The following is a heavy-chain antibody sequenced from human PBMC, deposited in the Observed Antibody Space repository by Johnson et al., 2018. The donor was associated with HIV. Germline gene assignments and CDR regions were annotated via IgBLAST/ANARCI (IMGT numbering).Heavy chain of an antibody. D-gene: IGHD6-19*01. V-gene: IGHV3-15*01. J-gene: IGHJ3*02. CDR3: ARDRIAVAQGAFDI. CDR1: GFTFSDAW. Sequence: VQLVESGGGLVKPGGSLRLSCAASGFTFSDAWMSWVRQAPGKGLEWLGRIKSKTDGGTTDYASPVTGRFTISRDDSKTTLYLQMNSLRAEDTAVYYCARDRIAVAQGAFDIWGQGTMVTVSS. CDR2: IKSKTDGGTT.